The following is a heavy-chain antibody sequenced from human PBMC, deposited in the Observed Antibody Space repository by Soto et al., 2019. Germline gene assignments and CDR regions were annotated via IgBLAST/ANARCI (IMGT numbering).Heavy chain of an antibody. D-gene: IGHD2-8*02. CDR3: ARDRGGVCYFDY. V-gene: IGHV4-31*03. CDR2: IYYSGST. J-gene: IGHJ4*02. CDR1: GGSISSGGYY. Sequence: SETLSLTCTVSGGSISSGGYYWSWIRQHPGKGLEWIGYIYYSGSTYYNPSLKSRVTISVDTSKNQFSLKLSSVTAADTAVYYCARDRGGVCYFDYWGQGTLVTVSS.